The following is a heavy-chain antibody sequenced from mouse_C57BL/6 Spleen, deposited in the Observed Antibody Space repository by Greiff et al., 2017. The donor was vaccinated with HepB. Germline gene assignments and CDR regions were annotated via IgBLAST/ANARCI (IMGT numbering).Heavy chain of an antibody. Sequence: EVQLQQSGPELVKPGASVKIPCKASGYTFTDYNMDWVKQSHGKSLEWIGDINPNNGGTIYNQKFKGKATLTVDKSSSTAYMELRSLTSEDTAVYYCARGSYDYEYFDVWGTGTTVTVSS. J-gene: IGHJ1*03. CDR3: ARGSYDYEYFDV. CDR1: GYTFTDYN. D-gene: IGHD2-4*01. V-gene: IGHV1-18*01. CDR2: INPNNGGT.